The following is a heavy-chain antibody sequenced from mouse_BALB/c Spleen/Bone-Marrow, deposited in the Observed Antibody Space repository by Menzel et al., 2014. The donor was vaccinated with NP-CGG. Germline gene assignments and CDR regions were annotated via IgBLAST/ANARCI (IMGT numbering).Heavy chain of an antibody. CDR3: ARGFDY. V-gene: IGHV1S81*02. CDR1: GYTFTNYW. CDR2: INPSNGRT. Sequence: QVQLQQSGAELVKPGASVKLSCKASGYTFTNYWMPWVKQRPGQGLEWIGEINPSNGRTNYNEKFKSKATLTVDKSSSTAYMQLSSLTSEDSAVYYCARGFDYWGQGTTHTVSS. J-gene: IGHJ2*01.